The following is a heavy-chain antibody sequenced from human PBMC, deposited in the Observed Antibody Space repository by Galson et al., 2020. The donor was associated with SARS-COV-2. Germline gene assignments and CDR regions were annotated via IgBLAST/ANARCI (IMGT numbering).Heavy chain of an antibody. V-gene: IGHV4-4*02. CDR2: VYQNENT. J-gene: IGHJ6*02. CDR1: GGSISSANW. Sequence: SETLSLTCTVSGGSISSANWWSWVRQSPGKGLEWIGEVYQNENTNYNPSLKSRLTISVDKSKNQFSLKLSSVTAADTAIYYCVRSIPLAHYYYTLDGWGQGTTVTVS. CDR3: VRSIPLAHYYYTLDG. D-gene: IGHD6-19*01.